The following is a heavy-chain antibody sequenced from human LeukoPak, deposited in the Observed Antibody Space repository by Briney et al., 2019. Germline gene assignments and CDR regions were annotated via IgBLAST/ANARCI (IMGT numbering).Heavy chain of an antibody. CDR2: INPSGGST. J-gene: IGHJ4*02. CDR3: ARGGDMATVPHLYYFEY. V-gene: IGHV1-46*01. D-gene: IGHD5-24*01. Sequence: APVKVSCKASGYTFTSYYLHWVRQAPGQGLEWMGIINPSGGSTTYAQNFQGRVTMTRDTSTSTVCMELSSLRSEDTAVYYCARGGDMATVPHLYYFEYWGQGTLVTVSS. CDR1: GYTFTSYY.